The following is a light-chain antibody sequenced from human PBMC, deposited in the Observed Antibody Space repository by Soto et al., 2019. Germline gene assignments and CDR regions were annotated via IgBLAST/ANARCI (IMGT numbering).Light chain of an antibody. CDR1: QSISSY. CDR3: QQSYSTPPIT. CDR2: AAS. Sequence: DIQMAQSPSSLSSSVGHTFTITCRSSQSISSYLNWYQQKPGKAPKLLIYAASSLQSGVPSRFSGSGSGTDFTLTTSSLQPEDFATYYCQQSYSTPPITFGQGTRLEIK. J-gene: IGKJ5*01. V-gene: IGKV1-39*01.